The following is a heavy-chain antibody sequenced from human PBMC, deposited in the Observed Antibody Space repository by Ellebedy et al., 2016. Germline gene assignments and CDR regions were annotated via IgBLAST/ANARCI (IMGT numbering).Heavy chain of an antibody. J-gene: IGHJ5*02. V-gene: IGHV5-51*01. CDR2: IYPGDSDT. CDR3: ARRESKYDFWSGYSYWFDP. CDR1: GYSFTSYW. D-gene: IGHD3-3*01. Sequence: GESLKISCKGSGYSFTSYWIGWVRQMPGKGLEWMGIIYPGDSDTRYSPSFQGQVTISANKSISTAYLQWSSLKASDTAMYYCARRESKYDFWSGYSYWFDPWGQGTLVTVSS.